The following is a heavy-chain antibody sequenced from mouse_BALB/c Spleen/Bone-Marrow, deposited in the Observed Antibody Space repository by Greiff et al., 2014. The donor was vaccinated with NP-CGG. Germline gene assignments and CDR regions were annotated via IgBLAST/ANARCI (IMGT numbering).Heavy chain of an antibody. Sequence: VQLQQSGVELVKSGASVKLSCTASGFNIKDTYMHWVKQRPEQGLEWIGRIDPANGNTKYDPKFQGKATIPADKSSNTAYLQLSSLTSEVTAGYYCARWDYRYDYWGQGTTLTVSS. CDR3: ARWDYRYDY. D-gene: IGHD2-14*01. CDR1: GFNIKDTY. V-gene: IGHV14-3*02. J-gene: IGHJ2*01. CDR2: IDPANGNT.